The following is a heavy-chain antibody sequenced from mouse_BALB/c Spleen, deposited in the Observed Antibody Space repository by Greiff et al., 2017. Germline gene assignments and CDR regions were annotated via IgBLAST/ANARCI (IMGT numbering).Heavy chain of an antibody. D-gene: IGHD2-4*01. V-gene: IGHV5-6-3*01. J-gene: IGHJ4*01. CDR3: ARDYDYDHYAMDY. CDR2: INSNGGST. CDR1: GFTFSSYG. Sequence: EVQGVESGGGLVQPGGSLKLSCAASGFTFSSYGMSWVRQTPDKRLELVATINSNGGSTYYPDSVKGRFTISRDNAKNTLYLQMSSLKSEDTAMYYCARDYDYDHYAMDYWGQGTSVTVSS.